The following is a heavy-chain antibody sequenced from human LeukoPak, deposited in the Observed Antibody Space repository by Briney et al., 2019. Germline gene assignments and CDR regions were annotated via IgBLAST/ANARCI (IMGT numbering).Heavy chain of an antibody. CDR2: IDSSDYYT. CDR3: ARHLGHEATEGAFDI. J-gene: IGHJ3*02. CDR1: GYLLTNYW. D-gene: IGHD3-16*01. V-gene: IGHV5-10-1*01. Sequence: GAPKTSRKGSGYLLTNYWISWVRQMPGKGVGWVGRIDSSDYYTNYSPSFQGHVPISADKSIRTAYLQWSSLKASDTAMYDCARHLGHEATEGAFDIWGQGTMVTVSS.